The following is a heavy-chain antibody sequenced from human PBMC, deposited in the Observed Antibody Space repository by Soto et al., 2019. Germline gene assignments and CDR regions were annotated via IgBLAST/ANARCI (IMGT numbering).Heavy chain of an antibody. D-gene: IGHD6-13*01. CDR3: ARGSSGYISSWYYFDY. CDR2: ISGIGGST. CDR1: GFTFTDYA. J-gene: IGHJ4*02. Sequence: GGSLRLSCAASGFTFTDYALSWVLQAPGKVLEWVATISGIGGSTYLADSVKGRLSISRDNSKNTVSLLMNSLRAEDTAVYFCARGSSGYISSWYYFDYWGRGTLVTVSS. V-gene: IGHV3-23*01.